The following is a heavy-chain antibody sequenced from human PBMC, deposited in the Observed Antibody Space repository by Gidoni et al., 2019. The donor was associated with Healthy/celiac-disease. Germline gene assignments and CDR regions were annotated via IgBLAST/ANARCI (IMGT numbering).Heavy chain of an antibody. CDR2: IYYSGST. D-gene: IGHD3-3*01. Sequence: QVQLQESGPGLVKPSETLSLTCTVSGGSISSYYWSWIRQPPGKGLEWIGYIYYSGSTNYNPSLKSRVTISVDTSKNQFSLKLSYVTAADTAVYYCAGTQLTYYDFWSGYYRDGMDVWGQGTTVTVSS. V-gene: IGHV4-59*01. CDR1: GGSISSYY. J-gene: IGHJ6*02. CDR3: AGTQLTYYDFWSGYYRDGMDV.